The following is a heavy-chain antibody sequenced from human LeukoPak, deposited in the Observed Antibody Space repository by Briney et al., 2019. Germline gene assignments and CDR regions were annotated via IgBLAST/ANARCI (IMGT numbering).Heavy chain of an antibody. J-gene: IGHJ6*02. CDR2: ISSTGRYM. CDR1: GFTFNTYS. D-gene: IGHD3-22*01. CDR3: AGRYDSSGFSINYYYALDV. V-gene: IGHV3-21*01. Sequence: PGGSLRLSCAASGFTFNTYSMNWVRQAPGKGLEWVSSISSTGRYMYYSDSVKGPFTLSRDNAKDSLYLQMNGLSAEDTAVYYCAGRYDSSGFSINYYYALDVWGQGTTVTVSS.